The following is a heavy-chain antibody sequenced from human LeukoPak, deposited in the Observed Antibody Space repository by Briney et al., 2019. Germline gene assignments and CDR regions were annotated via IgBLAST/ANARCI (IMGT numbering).Heavy chain of an antibody. CDR2: IYSGGNT. CDR3: ARDLKHYYDSSGSG. CDR1: GFTVSNNY. J-gene: IGHJ4*02. Sequence: GGSLRLSCAASGFTVSNNYMNWVRQAPGKGLEWVSVIYSGGNTYYADSVKGRFTISRDNSKNTLYLQMNSLRAEDTAMYYCARDLKHYYDSSGSGWGQGTLVTVSS. D-gene: IGHD3-22*01. V-gene: IGHV3-53*01.